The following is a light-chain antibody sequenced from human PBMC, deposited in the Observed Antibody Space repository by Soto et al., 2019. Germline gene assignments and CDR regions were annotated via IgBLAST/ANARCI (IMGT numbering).Light chain of an antibody. J-gene: IGKJ1*01. V-gene: IGKV3-15*01. CDR1: HSVSSN. CDR2: GAS. Sequence: EIVMTQSPPTLSVAPGERATLSCRASHSVSSNLAWYPQKPGQAPRLLIYGASSRATGIPARFSGSGSGTEFTLTISSLQSEDFAVYYCKQYNDWPPGTFGQGTKVEIK. CDR3: KQYNDWPPGT.